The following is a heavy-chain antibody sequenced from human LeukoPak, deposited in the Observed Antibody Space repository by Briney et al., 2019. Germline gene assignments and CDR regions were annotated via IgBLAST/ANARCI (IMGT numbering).Heavy chain of an antibody. V-gene: IGHV3-48*03. Sequence: PGGSLRLSCAASGFPFSSYEMNWVRQAPGKGLEWVSYISSSGSTTYYADSVKGRFTISRDNAKNSLYLQMTRLRAEDTAVYYCARAPGGYSYGTPNFDYWGQGTLVTVSS. D-gene: IGHD5-18*01. CDR1: GFPFSSYE. J-gene: IGHJ4*02. CDR2: ISSSGSTT. CDR3: ARAPGGYSYGTPNFDY.